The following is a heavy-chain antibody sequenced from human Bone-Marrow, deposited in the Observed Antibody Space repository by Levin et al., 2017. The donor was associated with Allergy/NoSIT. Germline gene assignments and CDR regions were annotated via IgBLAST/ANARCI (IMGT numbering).Heavy chain of an antibody. D-gene: IGHD3-9*01. CDR3: ARGRKPLRYFDWLGNNFDY. CDR2: IGTAGDT. Sequence: PGGSLRLSCAASGFTFSSYDMHWVRQATGKGLEWVSAIGTAGDTYYPGSVKGRFTISRENAKNSLYLQMNSLRAGDTAVYYCARGRKPLRYFDWLGNNFDYWGQGTLVTVSS. J-gene: IGHJ4*02. V-gene: IGHV3-13*01. CDR1: GFTFSSYD.